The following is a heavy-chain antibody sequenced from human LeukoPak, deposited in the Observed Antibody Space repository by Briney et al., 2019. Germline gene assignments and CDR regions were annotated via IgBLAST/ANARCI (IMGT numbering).Heavy chain of an antibody. CDR1: GFTLSNYC. J-gene: IGHJ4*02. V-gene: IGHV3-74*01. D-gene: IGHD2-8*01. CDR2: INTSGSNT. CDR3: VRVQACNGYY. Sequence: GGSLRLSCAASGFTLSNYCEHWLRQAPGKGREWVSRINTSGSNTGYADSVKGRFTISRDNAKNSLYLQMNSLRAEDTAVYYCVRVQACNGYYWGQGTLVTVSS.